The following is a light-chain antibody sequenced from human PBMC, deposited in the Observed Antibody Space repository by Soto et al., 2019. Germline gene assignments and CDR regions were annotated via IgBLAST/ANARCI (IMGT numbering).Light chain of an antibody. Sequence: EIVMTQSPATLSVSPGERATLSCRASQSVSSNLAWYQQKPGQAPRLLIYGASTRATGIPARFGGSGSGTEFTLTISSLRSEDFAVYYCQQYNNWPVAFGQGTKVEIK. CDR1: QSVSSN. CDR3: QQYNNWPVA. J-gene: IGKJ1*01. CDR2: GAS. V-gene: IGKV3-15*01.